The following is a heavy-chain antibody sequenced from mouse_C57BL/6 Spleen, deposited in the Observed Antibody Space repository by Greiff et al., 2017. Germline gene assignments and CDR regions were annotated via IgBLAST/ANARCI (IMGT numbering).Heavy chain of an antibody. V-gene: IGHV5-9*01. Sequence: DVKLVESGGGLVKPGGSLKLSCAASGFTFSSYTMSWVRQTPEKRLEWVATISGGGGNTYYPDSVKGRFTISRDNAKNTLYLQMSSLRSEDTALYYCARGYGSSYLYYFDYWGHGTTLTVSS. J-gene: IGHJ2*01. CDR2: ISGGGGNT. D-gene: IGHD1-1*01. CDR1: GFTFSSYT. CDR3: ARGYGSSYLYYFDY.